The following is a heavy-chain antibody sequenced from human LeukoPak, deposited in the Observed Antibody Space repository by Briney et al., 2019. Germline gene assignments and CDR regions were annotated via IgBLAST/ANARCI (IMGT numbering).Heavy chain of an antibody. CDR1: GGTFSSYA. CDR2: IIPIFGTA. V-gene: IGHV1-69*01. D-gene: IGHD3-10*01. J-gene: IGHJ4*02. CDR3: ARGFPAHYYGHYYFDY. Sequence: GSSVKVSCKASGGTFSSYAISWVRQAPGQGLEWMGGIIPIFGTANYAQKFQGRVTITADESTSTAYMELSSLRSEDTAVYYCARGFPAHYYGHYYFDYWGQGTLVTVSS.